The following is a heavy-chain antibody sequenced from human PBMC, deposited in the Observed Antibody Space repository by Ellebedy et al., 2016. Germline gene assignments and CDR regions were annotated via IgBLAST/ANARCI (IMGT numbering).Heavy chain of an antibody. J-gene: IGHJ4*02. V-gene: IGHV3-9*01. CDR2: ISWNSGSI. CDR3: AKDGGYFRHFDY. CDR1: GFTFDDYA. D-gene: IGHD3-22*01. Sequence: SLKISXAASGFTFDDYAMHWVRQAPGKGLEWVSGISWNSGSIGYADSVKGRFTISRDNAKNSLYLQMNSLRAEDTALYYCAKDGGYFRHFDYWGQGTLVTVSS.